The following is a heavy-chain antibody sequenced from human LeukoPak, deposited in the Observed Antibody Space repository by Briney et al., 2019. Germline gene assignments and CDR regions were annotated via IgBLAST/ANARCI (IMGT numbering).Heavy chain of an antibody. Sequence: LRASVRVSCNASGYTFTGYYEHRWRQAPGQGHDLRGWINPNSGGTNYAQKFQGRVTMTRDTSISTAYMELSRLRSDDTAVYYCARERIVATIQEFDYWGQGTLVTVSS. CDR1: GYTFTGYY. CDR2: INPNSGGT. CDR3: ARERIVATIQEFDY. J-gene: IGHJ4*02. D-gene: IGHD5-12*01. V-gene: IGHV1-2*02.